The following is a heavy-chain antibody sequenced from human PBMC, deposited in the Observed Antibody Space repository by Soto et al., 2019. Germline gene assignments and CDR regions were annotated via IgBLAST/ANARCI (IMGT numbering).Heavy chain of an antibody. CDR1: GGSFSGYY. D-gene: IGHD2-15*01. V-gene: IGHV4-34*01. CDR3: ASQSLGYCSGGSCYFAY. J-gene: IGHJ4*02. Sequence: SETLSLTCAVYGGSFSGYYWSWIRQPPGKGLEWIGEINHSGSTNYNPSLKSRVTISVDTSKNQFSLKLSSVTAADTAVYYCASQSLGYCSGGSCYFAYWGQGTLVTVS. CDR2: INHSGST.